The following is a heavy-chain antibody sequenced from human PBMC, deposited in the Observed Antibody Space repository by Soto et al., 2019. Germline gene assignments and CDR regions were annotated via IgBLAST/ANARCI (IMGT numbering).Heavy chain of an antibody. V-gene: IGHV3-21*01. CDR3: ARDQRYLRQGYSDY. CDR2: IGDTGTFI. J-gene: IGHJ4*02. CDR1: AFIFSDHS. D-gene: IGHD4-4*01. Sequence: EVQLVESGGGQVKPGGSLRLSCVGSAFIFSDHSMNWVSQAPGKGLEWVTSIGDTGTFIYYADSVKGRFTISRDNAKNSLFLQMDSLRPEDTAVYYCARDQRYLRQGYSDYWGQGTLVTVSS.